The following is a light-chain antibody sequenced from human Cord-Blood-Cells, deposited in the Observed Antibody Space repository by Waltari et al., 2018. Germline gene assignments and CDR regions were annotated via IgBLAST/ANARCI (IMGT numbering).Light chain of an antibody. Sequence: IQMTQSPSTLSPSVGPIVTITCRASQSISSYLNWYQQKPGKAPKLLIYAASSLQSGGPSRFSGSGSGTEFTLTISSLQPEDFATYYCHQSYSTPLFTFGPWTKVDIK. CDR3: HQSYSTPLFT. CDR2: AAS. CDR1: QSISSY. V-gene: IGKV1-39*01. J-gene: IGKJ3*01.